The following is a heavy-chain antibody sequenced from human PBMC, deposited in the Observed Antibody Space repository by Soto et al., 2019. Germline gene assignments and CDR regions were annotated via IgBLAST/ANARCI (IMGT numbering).Heavy chain of an antibody. D-gene: IGHD2-2*02. V-gene: IGHV1-46*01. CDR2: INPSGGST. CDR1: GYTFTSYY. CDR3: ARDISYCSSTSCYMYYYYYGMDV. Sequence: ASVKVSCKASGYTFTSYYMHWVRQAPGQGREWMGIINPSGGSTSYAQKFQGRVTMTRDTSTSTVYMELSSLRSEDTAVYYCARDISYCSSTSCYMYYYYYGMDVWGQGXTVTVSS. J-gene: IGHJ6*02.